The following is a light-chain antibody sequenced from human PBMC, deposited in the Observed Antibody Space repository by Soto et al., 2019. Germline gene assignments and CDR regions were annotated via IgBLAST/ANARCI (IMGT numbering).Light chain of an antibody. CDR1: TSNIGAGYD. J-gene: IGLJ3*02. V-gene: IGLV1-40*01. CDR3: QSYDSSLSGSGV. CDR2: GNT. Sequence: QSVLTQAPAVSGAPGQRVTISCTGNTSNIGAGYDVHWYQQLPGAAPKLLIYGNTNRPSGVPDRFSGSKSGTSASLAINGLQAEDEADYYCQSYDSSLSGSGVFGGGTKVTVL.